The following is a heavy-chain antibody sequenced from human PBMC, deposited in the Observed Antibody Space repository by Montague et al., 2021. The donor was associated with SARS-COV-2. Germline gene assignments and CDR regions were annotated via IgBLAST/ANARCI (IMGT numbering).Heavy chain of an antibody. CDR1: GFTFSSYA. V-gene: IGHV3-30*04. Sequence: SLRLSCAASGFTFSSYAMHWVRQAPGKGLEWVAVISYDGSNKYYADSAKGRFTISRDNSKNTLYLQMNSLRAEDTAVYYCARDNYDYVWGSYRYIYWGQGTLATVSS. J-gene: IGHJ4*02. CDR2: ISYDGSNK. CDR3: ARDNYDYVWGSYRYIY. D-gene: IGHD3-16*02.